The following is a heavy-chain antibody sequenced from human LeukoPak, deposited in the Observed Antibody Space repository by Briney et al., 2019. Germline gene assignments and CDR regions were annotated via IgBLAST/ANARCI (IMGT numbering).Heavy chain of an antibody. J-gene: IGHJ4*02. Sequence: PGGSLRLPCAASGFTFSSYSMNWVRQAPGKGLEWVSYITSSSSTIYYADSVKGRFTISRDNAKNSLYLQMNSLRDEDTAVYYCARVTTGKGGNADYWGQGTLVTVSS. CDR2: ITSSSSTI. V-gene: IGHV3-48*02. D-gene: IGHD4-23*01. CDR1: GFTFSSYS. CDR3: ARVTTGKGGNADY.